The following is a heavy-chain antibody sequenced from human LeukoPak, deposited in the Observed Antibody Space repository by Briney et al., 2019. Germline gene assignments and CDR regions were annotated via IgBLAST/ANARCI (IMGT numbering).Heavy chain of an antibody. V-gene: IGHV3-30*04. Sequence: PGRSLRLSCAASGFIFRSYAMHWVRQASGKGLEWVAVIRYDGSKKYYADSVKGRFTISRDNSKNLVSLQMNSLSAEDAAVYYCARDGINGNYYFDYWGQGTLVTVSS. D-gene: IGHD4-23*01. J-gene: IGHJ4*02. CDR3: ARDGINGNYYFDY. CDR1: GFIFRSYA. CDR2: IRYDGSKK.